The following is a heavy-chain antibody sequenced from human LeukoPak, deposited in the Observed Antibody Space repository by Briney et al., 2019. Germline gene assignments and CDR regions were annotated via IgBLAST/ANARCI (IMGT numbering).Heavy chain of an antibody. D-gene: IGHD6-13*01. Sequence: GGSLRLSCAASGFAFSSYSMNWVRQAPGKGLEWVSSISSSSSYIYYADSVKGRFTISRDNAKNSLYLQMSSLRAEDTAVYYCARAPGYRSFLDYWGQGTLVTVSS. J-gene: IGHJ4*02. CDR2: ISSSSSYI. V-gene: IGHV3-21*01. CDR3: ARAPGYRSFLDY. CDR1: GFAFSSYS.